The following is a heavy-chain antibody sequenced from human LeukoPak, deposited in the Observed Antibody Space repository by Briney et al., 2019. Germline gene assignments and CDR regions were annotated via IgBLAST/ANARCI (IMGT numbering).Heavy chain of an antibody. D-gene: IGHD3-9*01. Sequence: PSQTLSLTCTVSGGSISSGDYYWSWIRQPPGTGLEWIGYIYYSGSTYYNPSLKSRVTMSVDTSKNQFSLKLSSVTAADTAVYYCARSFLTGYPFDYWGQGTLVTVSS. CDR2: IYYSGST. CDR1: GGSISSGDYY. V-gene: IGHV4-30-4*01. CDR3: ARSFLTGYPFDY. J-gene: IGHJ4*02.